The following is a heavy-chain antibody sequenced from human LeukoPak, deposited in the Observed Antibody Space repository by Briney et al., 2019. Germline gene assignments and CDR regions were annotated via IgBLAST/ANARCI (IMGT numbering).Heavy chain of an antibody. CDR3: ARGRPIGIGGTAIEY. V-gene: IGHV1-2*02. CDR1: GYTLTDYH. Sequence: GASVKVSCKASGYTLTDYHIHWARQAPGQGLEWMGWIKPNSGVTNYEQKFQGRVTMTRDTSISTAYMEVSSLKSDDTAVYYCARGRPIGIGGTAIEYWGQGTLITVSS. J-gene: IGHJ4*02. D-gene: IGHD1-26*01. CDR2: IKPNSGVT.